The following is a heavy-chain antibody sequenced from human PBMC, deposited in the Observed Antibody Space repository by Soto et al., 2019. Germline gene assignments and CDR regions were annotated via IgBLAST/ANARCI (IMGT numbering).Heavy chain of an antibody. J-gene: IGHJ4*02. CDR2: ISGSGATK. Sequence: EVQLVESGGGLIQPGGSLKLSCAASGFTFSSHSINWVRQAPGKGLEWVSYISGSGATKYYADSVKGRFTISRDNARNSLYLQMSSLSDEDTAEYYCARAISGFSYVFDYCGQGTLVTVSS. CDR1: GFTFSSHS. CDR3: ARAISGFSYVFDY. V-gene: IGHV3-48*02. D-gene: IGHD5-18*01.